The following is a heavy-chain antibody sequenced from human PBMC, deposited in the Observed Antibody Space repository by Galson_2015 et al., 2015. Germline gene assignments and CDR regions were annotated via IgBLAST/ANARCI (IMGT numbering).Heavy chain of an antibody. D-gene: IGHD2-15*01. J-gene: IGHJ4*02. CDR1: GGTFSIFA. Sequence: SCKASGGTFSIFAISWVRQAPGQRPEWMGGLLPIYGTPNYAQKFQGRVTITADESTSTAYMELSSLTSEDTAVFYCATSNADVYCSGGSCYLDSWGQGTLVTVSS. V-gene: IGHV1-69*01. CDR3: ATSNADVYCSGGSCYLDS. CDR2: LLPIYGTP.